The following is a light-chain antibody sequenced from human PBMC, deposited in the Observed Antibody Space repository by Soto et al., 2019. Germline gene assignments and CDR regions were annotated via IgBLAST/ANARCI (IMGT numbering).Light chain of an antibody. Sequence: EVVMTQSPATLSVSPGEGATLSCRASQSVNANLAWYQRKPGQAPRLLIHGASNRATGIPARFSGSGFGTEFILTISSLQSEDFAVYYCQQYNTWLWTFGQGTKVEI. CDR3: QQYNTWLWT. V-gene: IGKV3-15*01. CDR1: QSVNAN. CDR2: GAS. J-gene: IGKJ1*01.